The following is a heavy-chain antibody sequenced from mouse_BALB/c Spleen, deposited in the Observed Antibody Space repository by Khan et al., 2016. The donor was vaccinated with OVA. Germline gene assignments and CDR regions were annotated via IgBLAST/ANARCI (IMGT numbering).Heavy chain of an antibody. J-gene: IGHJ2*01. CDR3: ARNREPDYFDY. V-gene: IGHV2-9*02. CDR1: GFSLTSYA. CDR2: IWAGGST. Sequence: QVQLKESGPGLVAPSQSLSITCTVTGFSLTSYAIHWIRQLPGKGLEWLGIIWAGGSTNYNSDLMSRLSISKDNSKSQVFLKMNSLQTHDTAMYYCARNREPDYFDYWGQGTTLTVSS.